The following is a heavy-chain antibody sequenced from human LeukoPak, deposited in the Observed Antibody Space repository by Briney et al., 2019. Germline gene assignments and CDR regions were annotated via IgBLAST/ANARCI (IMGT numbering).Heavy chain of an antibody. J-gene: IGHJ4*02. V-gene: IGHV3-21*05. CDR3: AKRGYSSWYFDY. Sequence: GGSLRLSCAASGFTFSSYSMNWVRQAPGKGLEWVSYISSSSSPIYYADSVKGRFTISRDNAKNSLYLQMNSLRAEDTAVYYCAKRGYSSWYFDYWGQGTLVTVSS. CDR1: GFTFSSYS. CDR2: ISSSSSPI. D-gene: IGHD5-18*01.